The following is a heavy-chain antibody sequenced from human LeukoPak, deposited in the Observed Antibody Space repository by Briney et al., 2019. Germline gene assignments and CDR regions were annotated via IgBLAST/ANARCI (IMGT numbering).Heavy chain of an antibody. CDR3: ARVGTVVNLRLPSQYGMDV. CDR2: ISAYNGNT. CDR1: GYTFTSYG. D-gene: IGHD4-23*01. Sequence: GASVKVSCKASGYTFTSYGISWVRQAPGQGLEWMGWISAYNGNTNYAQKLQGRVTMTTDTSTSTAYMELRSLRSDDTAVYYCARVGTVVNLRLPSQYGMDVWGQGTTVTVSS. V-gene: IGHV1-18*01. J-gene: IGHJ6*02.